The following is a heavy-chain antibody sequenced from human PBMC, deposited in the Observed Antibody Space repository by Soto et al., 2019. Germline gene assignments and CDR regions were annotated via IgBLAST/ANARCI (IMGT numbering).Heavy chain of an antibody. V-gene: IGHV4-39*01. Sequence: SETLSLTCTVSAGSISSSSYNWGWIRQPPGKGLEWIGSIYYSGSTYYNPSLKSRVTISVDTSKNQLSLKLSSVTAADTAVYYCARQGYIVVVTAILSDLWFDPWGQGTLVTVSS. CDR1: AGSISSSSYN. CDR3: ARQGYIVVVTAILSDLWFDP. J-gene: IGHJ5*02. D-gene: IGHD2-21*02. CDR2: IYYSGST.